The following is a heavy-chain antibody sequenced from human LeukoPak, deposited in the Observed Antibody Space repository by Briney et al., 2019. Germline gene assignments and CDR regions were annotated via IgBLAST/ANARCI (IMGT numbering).Heavy chain of an antibody. CDR3: ARDTYDSSGYYDAFDI. Sequence: PGGSLRLSCAASGFTFTTYWMSWVRQAPGKGLEWVANIKQDGSEKYYVDSVKGRFTISRDNAKNSLYLQMNSLRAEDTAVYYCARDTYDSSGYYDAFDIWGQGTMVTVSS. CDR2: IKQDGSEK. V-gene: IGHV3-7*01. D-gene: IGHD3-22*01. CDR1: GFTFTTYW. J-gene: IGHJ3*02.